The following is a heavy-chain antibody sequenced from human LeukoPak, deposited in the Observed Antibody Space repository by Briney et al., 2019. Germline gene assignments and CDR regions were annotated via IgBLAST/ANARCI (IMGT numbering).Heavy chain of an antibody. J-gene: IGHJ4*02. V-gene: IGHV3-30*18. CDR2: ISNDGSKK. Sequence: GGSLRLSCAASGFTFSSYGMHWVRQAPGKGLDWVAVISNDGSKKYYADSVKGRFTISRDNSKNTLSLQVSSLRTEDTAVYYCAKDRYSYAFEYSDSWGQETLVTVSS. D-gene: IGHD5-18*01. CDR3: AKDRYSYAFEYSDS. CDR1: GFTFSSYG.